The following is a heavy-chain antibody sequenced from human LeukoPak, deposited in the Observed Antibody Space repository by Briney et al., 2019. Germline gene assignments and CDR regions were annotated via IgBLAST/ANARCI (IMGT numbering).Heavy chain of an antibody. CDR2: IIPILVIA. J-gene: IGHJ4*02. V-gene: IGHV1-69*04. CDR3: TRGDKTYYYDSSGYSTTNDY. D-gene: IGHD3-22*01. Sequence: VASVKVSCQASGGTFSSYAISWVRQAPGQGLEWVGRIIPILVIANYEQKFKGRVTNTAETSTSTADMELSSLRSEDTAVYYCTRGDKTYYYDSSGYSTTNDYWGQEPLVTVPS. CDR1: GGTFSSYA.